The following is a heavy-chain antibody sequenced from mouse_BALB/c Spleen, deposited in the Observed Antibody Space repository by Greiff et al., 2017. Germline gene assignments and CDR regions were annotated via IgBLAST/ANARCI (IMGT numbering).Heavy chain of an antibody. J-gene: IGHJ2*01. V-gene: IGHV1-69*02. CDR3: TRDFWYYGSSYYFDY. CDR1: GYTFTSYW. D-gene: IGHD1-1*01. CDR2: IYPSDSYT. Sequence: VQLQQPGAELVRPGASVKLSCKASGYTFTSYWINWVKQRPGQGLEWIGNIYPSDSYTNYNQKFKDKATLTVDKSSSTAYMQLSSPTSEDSAVYYCTRDFWYYGSSYYFDYWGQGTTLTVSS.